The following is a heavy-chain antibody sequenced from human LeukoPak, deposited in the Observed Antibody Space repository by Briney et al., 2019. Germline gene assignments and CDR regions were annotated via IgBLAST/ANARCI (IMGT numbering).Heavy chain of an antibody. Sequence: TLSLTCDVSVYSLRSGSYWGRVTQPPGKGLEWVGCMFHSGDTYHNPSLKSRVTISADTSKNQFSLKLTSVTATDTAVYYCAKVGAYGDYARHDYWGQGTLVTDSS. CDR2: MFHSGDT. D-gene: IGHD4-17*01. CDR1: VYSLRSGSY. V-gene: IGHV4-38-2*01. CDR3: AKVGAYGDYARHDY. J-gene: IGHJ4*02.